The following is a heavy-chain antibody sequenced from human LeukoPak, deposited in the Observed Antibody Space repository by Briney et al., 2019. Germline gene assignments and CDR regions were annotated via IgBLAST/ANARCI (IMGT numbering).Heavy chain of an antibody. CDR1: GGSISSSSYY. D-gene: IGHD3-9*01. Sequence: SETLSLTCTVSGGSISSSSYYWSWIRQPPGKGLEWIGEINHSGSTNYNPSLKSRVTISVDTSKNQFSLKLSSVTAADTAVYYCARRIHKGGRYFDWLSKYYFDYWGQGTLVTVSS. J-gene: IGHJ4*02. CDR3: ARRIHKGGRYFDWLSKYYFDY. V-gene: IGHV4-39*07. CDR2: INHSGST.